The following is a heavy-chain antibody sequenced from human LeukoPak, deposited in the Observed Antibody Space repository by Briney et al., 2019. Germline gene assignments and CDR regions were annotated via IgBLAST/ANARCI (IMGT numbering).Heavy chain of an antibody. J-gene: IGHJ4*02. CDR1: GFTFDDYA. Sequence: GGSLRLSCAASGFTFDDYAMHWVRQAPGKGLEWVSVIYSGGSTYYADSVKGRFTISRDNSKNTLYLQMNSLRAEDTAVYYCARDYYDSSGLSFWGQGTLVTVSS. CDR2: IYSGGST. V-gene: IGHV3-53*01. CDR3: ARDYYDSSGLSF. D-gene: IGHD3-22*01.